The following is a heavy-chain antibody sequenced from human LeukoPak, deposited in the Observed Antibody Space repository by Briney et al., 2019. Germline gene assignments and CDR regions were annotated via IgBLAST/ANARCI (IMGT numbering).Heavy chain of an antibody. CDR1: GGSISSSNW. Sequence: SGTLSLTCAVSGGSISSSNWWSWVRQPPGKGLEWIGEIYHSGSTNYNPSLKSRVTISVDTSENQFSLKLSSVTAADTAVYYCARHPHSYSSGWYYFDYWGQGTLVTVSS. CDR2: IYHSGST. V-gene: IGHV4-4*02. CDR3: ARHPHSYSSGWYYFDY. J-gene: IGHJ4*02. D-gene: IGHD6-19*01.